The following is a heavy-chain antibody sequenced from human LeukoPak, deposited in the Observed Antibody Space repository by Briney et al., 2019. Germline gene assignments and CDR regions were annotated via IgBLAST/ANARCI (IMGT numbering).Heavy chain of an antibody. Sequence: ASVKVSCTASGYTYTSYGISWVRQAPGQGLEGMGWISAYNGNTNYAQKLQGRVTMTTDTSTSTAYMELRSLRSDDTAVYYCARALESGIAVAGTFDYWGQGTLVTGSS. J-gene: IGHJ4*02. D-gene: IGHD6-19*01. CDR1: GYTYTSYG. V-gene: IGHV1-18*04. CDR3: ARALESGIAVAGTFDY. CDR2: ISAYNGNT.